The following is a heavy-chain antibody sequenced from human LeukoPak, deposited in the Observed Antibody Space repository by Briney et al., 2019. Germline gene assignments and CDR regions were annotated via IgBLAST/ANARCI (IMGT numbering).Heavy chain of an antibody. D-gene: IGHD2-15*01. CDR1: GYSFTNYW. V-gene: IGHV5-51*01. CDR2: IYPGDSDT. Sequence: GESLKISCKGSGYSFTNYWIGWVRQMPGKGLEWTGIIYPGDSDTRYSPSSQGQVTISADKSISTAYLQWSSLRASDSAMYYCALKSRGYCSGGRCYIGYWGQGTLVTVSS. J-gene: IGHJ4*02. CDR3: ALKSRGYCSGGRCYIGY.